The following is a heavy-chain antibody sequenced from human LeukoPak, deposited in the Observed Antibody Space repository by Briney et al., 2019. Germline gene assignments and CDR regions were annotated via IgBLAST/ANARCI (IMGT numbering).Heavy chain of an antibody. D-gene: IGHD2-8*01. CDR3: ARDGCPTNKSGCVGNWFDP. J-gene: IGHJ5*02. CDR1: GGPFSGYF. V-gene: IGHV4-34*01. CDR2: IHNSGTT. Sequence: SETLSLPCAVSGGPFSGYFWSWIRQSSGKGLEWIGEIHNSGTTNYNPSLNSRVTISEDKSKNQFSLRLSSVTAADTAMYYCARDGCPTNKSGCVGNWFDPLGQGTLVTVSS.